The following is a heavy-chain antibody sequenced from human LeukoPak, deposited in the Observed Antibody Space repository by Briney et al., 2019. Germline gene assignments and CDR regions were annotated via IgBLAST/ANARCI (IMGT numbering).Heavy chain of an antibody. D-gene: IGHD1-26*01. Sequence: GASVKVSCKASGHTFTSYGISWVRQAPGQGLEWMGWISAYNGNTNYAQKLQGRVTMTTDTSTSTAYMELRSLRSDDTAVYYCARLGGGSYYLGYFDYWGQGTLVTVSS. CDR2: ISAYNGNT. CDR3: ARLGGGSYYLGYFDY. CDR1: GHTFTSYG. V-gene: IGHV1-18*01. J-gene: IGHJ4*02.